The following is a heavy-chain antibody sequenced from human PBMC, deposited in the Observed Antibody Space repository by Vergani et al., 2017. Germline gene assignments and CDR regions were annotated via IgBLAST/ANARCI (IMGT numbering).Heavy chain of an antibody. D-gene: IGHD3-22*01. V-gene: IGHV1-18*01. CDR1: GGTFSSYG. CDR3: ARGRPYYYDSSGYYMGGDGDAFDI. CDR2: ISAYNGNT. J-gene: IGHJ3*02. Sequence: QVQLVQSGAEVKKPGSSVKVSCKASGGTFSSYGISWVRQAPGQGLEWMGWISAYNGNTNYAQKLQGRVTMTTDTSTSTAYMELRSLRSDDTAVYYCARGRPYYYDSSGYYMGGDGDAFDIWGQGTMVTVSS.